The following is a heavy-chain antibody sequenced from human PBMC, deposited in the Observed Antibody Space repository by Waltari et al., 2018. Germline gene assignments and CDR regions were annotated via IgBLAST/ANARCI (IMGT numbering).Heavy chain of an antibody. J-gene: IGHJ4*02. D-gene: IGHD1-26*01. V-gene: IGHV4-34*01. Sequence: QPPGKGLEWIGEINHSGSTNYNPSLKSRVTISVDTSKNQFSLKLSSVTAAYTAVYYCARGGAISGSSTGDFDYWGQGTLVTVSS. CDR3: ARGGAISGSSTGDFDY. CDR2: INHSGST.